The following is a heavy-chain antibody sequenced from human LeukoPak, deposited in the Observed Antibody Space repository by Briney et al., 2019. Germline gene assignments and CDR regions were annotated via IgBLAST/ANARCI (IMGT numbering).Heavy chain of an antibody. CDR1: GGSISSYY. D-gene: IGHD6-13*01. J-gene: IGHJ4*02. Sequence: PSETLSLTCTVSGGSISSYYWGWIRQPPGKGLEWIGSIYHSGSTYYNPSLKSRVTISVDTSKNQFSLKLSSVTAADTAVYYCAIAYSSSWYAFDYWGQGTLVTVSS. CDR2: IYHSGST. V-gene: IGHV4-38-2*02. CDR3: AIAYSSSWYAFDY.